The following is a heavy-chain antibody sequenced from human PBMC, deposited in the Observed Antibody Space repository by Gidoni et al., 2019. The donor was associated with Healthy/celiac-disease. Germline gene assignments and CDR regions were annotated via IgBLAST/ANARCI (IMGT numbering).Heavy chain of an antibody. CDR2: ISYDGSNK. CDR3: ARAETRITMVQGVIIRNENFDY. D-gene: IGHD3-10*01. Sequence: QVQLVESGGGVVQPGRSLRLSCAASGFTFRSYALHWVRQAPGKGLEWVAVISYDGSNKYYADSVKGRFTISRDNSKNTLYLQMNSLRAEDTAVYYCARAETRITMVQGVIIRNENFDYWGQGTLVTVSS. V-gene: IGHV3-30-3*01. J-gene: IGHJ4*02. CDR1: GFTFRSYA.